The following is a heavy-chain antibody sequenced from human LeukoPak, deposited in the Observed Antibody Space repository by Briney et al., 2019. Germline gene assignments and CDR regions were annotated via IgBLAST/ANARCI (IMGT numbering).Heavy chain of an antibody. J-gene: IGHJ6*04. CDR2: ISSSSSYI. CDR3: ARDNQDIVVVVAATGSAGYGMDV. V-gene: IGHV3-21*01. Sequence: PGGSLRLSCAASGFTFSSYSMNWVRQAPGKGLEWVSSISSSSSYIYYADSVKGRFTISRDNAKNSLYLQMNSLRAEDTAVYYCARDNQDIVVVVAATGSAGYGMDVWGKGTTVTVSS. D-gene: IGHD2-15*01. CDR1: GFTFSSYS.